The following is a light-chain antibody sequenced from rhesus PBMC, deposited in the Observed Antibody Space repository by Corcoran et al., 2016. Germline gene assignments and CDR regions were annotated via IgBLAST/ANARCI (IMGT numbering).Light chain of an antibody. CDR1: QSVSSY. V-gene: IGKV3-24*04. Sequence: EIVMTQSPATLAFSPGERATLPCRASQSVSSYLAWYQQTPGQAPRLLIYGASSRATGIPDRFSGSGSGTECTLTISSLEPEDVGVYFYLQSSNWHRSFGQGTKVEIK. CDR3: LQSSNWHRS. J-gene: IGKJ1*01. CDR2: GAS.